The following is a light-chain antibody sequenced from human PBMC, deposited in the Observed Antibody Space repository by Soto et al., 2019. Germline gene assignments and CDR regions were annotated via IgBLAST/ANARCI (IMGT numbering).Light chain of an antibody. CDR3: SSYTSSSTLGGV. Sequence: QSVLTQPASVSGSPGQSITISCTGTSSDVGGYNYVSWYQQHPGKAPKLMIYDVNNRPSGVSNRFSGSKSGNTASLTISGLQAEDEADYYCSSYTSSSTLGGVFGGGTKVTVL. CDR1: SSDVGGYNY. CDR2: DVN. V-gene: IGLV2-14*01. J-gene: IGLJ3*02.